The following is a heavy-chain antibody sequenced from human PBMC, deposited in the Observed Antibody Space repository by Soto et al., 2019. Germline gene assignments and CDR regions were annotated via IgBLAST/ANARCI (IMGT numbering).Heavy chain of an antibody. D-gene: IGHD6-13*01. CDR1: GGTFSSYA. CDR2: IIPIFGTA. CDR3: ARGRSSPLAGSLDY. J-gene: IGHJ4*02. V-gene: IGHV1-69*13. Sequence: ASVKVSCKASGGTFSSYAISWVRQAPGQGLEWMGGIIPIFGTANYAQKFQGRVTITADESTSTAYMELSSLRSEDTAVYYCARGRSSPLAGSLDYWGQGTLVTVSS.